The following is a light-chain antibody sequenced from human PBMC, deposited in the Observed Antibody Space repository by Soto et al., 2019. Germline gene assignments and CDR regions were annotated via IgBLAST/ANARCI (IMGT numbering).Light chain of an antibody. CDR1: SSDVGYYNY. Sequence: QSALTQPASVSGSPGQMITISCTGTSSDVGYYNYVSWYLQHPGKAPNLMIYDVSNRPSGVSNRFSGSKSGNTASLTISGLQAEDEADYYCSSQGTSSTLVFGGGTKLTVL. V-gene: IGLV2-14*03. CDR3: SSQGTSSTLV. J-gene: IGLJ2*01. CDR2: DVS.